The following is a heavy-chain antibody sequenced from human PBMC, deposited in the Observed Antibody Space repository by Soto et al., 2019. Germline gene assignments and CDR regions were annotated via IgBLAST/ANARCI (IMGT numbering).Heavy chain of an antibody. CDR3: ARDCRGGSGSTLGGTYYFDY. CDR1: GGSISSYY. J-gene: IGHJ4*02. D-gene: IGHD3-10*01. Sequence: SETLSLTCTVSGGSISSYYWSWIRQPPGKGLEWIGYIYYSGSTNYNPSLKSRVTISVDTSKNQFSLKLSSVTAADTAVYYCARDCRGGSGSTLGGTYYFDYWGQGTLVTVS. CDR2: IYYSGST. V-gene: IGHV4-59*12.